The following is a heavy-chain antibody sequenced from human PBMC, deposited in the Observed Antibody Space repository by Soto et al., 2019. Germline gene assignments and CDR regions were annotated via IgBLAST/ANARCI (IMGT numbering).Heavy chain of an antibody. CDR3: AKRPLTSAGFDY. Sequence: EVQLVESGGGLVQPGGSLRLSCTASGVTFSNYAINWVRQAPGKGLEWVSVITGSSGGSYFVDSVKGRFTISRDNSKNTVYLQMNSLRAENTAVYYCAKRPLTSAGFDYWGQGTLVTVSS. D-gene: IGHD6-13*01. V-gene: IGHV3-23*04. J-gene: IGHJ4*02. CDR1: GVTFSNYA. CDR2: ITGSSGGS.